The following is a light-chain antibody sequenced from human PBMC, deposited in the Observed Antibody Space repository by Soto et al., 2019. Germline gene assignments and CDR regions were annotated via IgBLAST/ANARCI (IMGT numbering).Light chain of an antibody. V-gene: IGKV1-39*01. CDR1: QSISSD. CDR3: QQSHSIPLT. Sequence: DIQMTQSPSSLSASVGDRVTITCRASQSISSDLNWYQQKPGKAPKVLIYGASSLQSGVPSRFSGSGFGTDFTLTISSLQPEDSATYYCQQSHSIPLTFGGGTKVDIK. CDR2: GAS. J-gene: IGKJ4*01.